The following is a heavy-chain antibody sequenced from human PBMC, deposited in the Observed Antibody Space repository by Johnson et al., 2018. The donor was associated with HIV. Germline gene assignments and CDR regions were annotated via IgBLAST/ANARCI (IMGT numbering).Heavy chain of an antibody. Sequence: VQLVESGGGVVRPGGSLRLSCAASGFTFDDYGMCWVRQAPGTGLEWVSGINGNGVSTAYADSVKGRCTISRDNSKNSLYLQMNSLRTEDTALYYCAKGRGGYCSSTSCPDAFDIWGQGTMVTVSS. D-gene: IGHD2-2*01. J-gene: IGHJ3*02. CDR3: AKGRGGYCSSTSCPDAFDI. CDR2: INGNGVST. V-gene: IGHV3-20*04. CDR1: GFTFDDYG.